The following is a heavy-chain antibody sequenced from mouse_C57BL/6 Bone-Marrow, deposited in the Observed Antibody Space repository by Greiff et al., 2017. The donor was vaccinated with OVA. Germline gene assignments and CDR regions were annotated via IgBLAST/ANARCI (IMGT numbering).Heavy chain of an antibody. Sequence: QVQLQQSGAELARPGASVKLSCKASGYTFTSYGISWVKQRTGQGLEWIGEIYPRSGNTYYNEKFKGKATLTADKSSSTAYMELRSLTSEDSAVYFCAREGRRGAYWGQGTLVTVSA. J-gene: IGHJ3*01. CDR1: GYTFTSYG. V-gene: IGHV1-81*01. CDR2: IYPRSGNT. CDR3: AREGRRGAY.